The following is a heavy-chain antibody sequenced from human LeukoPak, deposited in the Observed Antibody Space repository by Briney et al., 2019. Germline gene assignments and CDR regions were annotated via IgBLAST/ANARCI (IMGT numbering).Heavy chain of an antibody. Sequence: GASVKVSCKASGYTFTELSMNWVRKAPGKGLEWMGRFDPENGESIYAQKFQGRITMTEDTSTDTAYLELSSLTSEDTAVYYCARGDLWEPPLEWGQGTLVTVSS. J-gene: IGHJ4*02. CDR1: GYTFTELS. CDR3: ARGDLWEPPLE. V-gene: IGHV1-24*01. D-gene: IGHD1-26*01. CDR2: FDPENGES.